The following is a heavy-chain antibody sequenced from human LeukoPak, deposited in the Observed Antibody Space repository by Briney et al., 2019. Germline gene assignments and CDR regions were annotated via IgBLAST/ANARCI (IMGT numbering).Heavy chain of an antibody. CDR1: GYTFTGYY. V-gene: IGHV1-2*02. CDR2: INPNSGGT. J-gene: IGHJ3*02. Sequence: ASVKVSCKASGYTFTGYYMHWVRQAPGQGLEWMGWINPNSGGTNYAQKFQGRVTMTRDTSISTAYMELSRLRSDDTAVYYCARETYAGVGATTSDAFDIWGQGTMVTVSS. CDR3: ARETYAGVGATTSDAFDI. D-gene: IGHD1-26*01.